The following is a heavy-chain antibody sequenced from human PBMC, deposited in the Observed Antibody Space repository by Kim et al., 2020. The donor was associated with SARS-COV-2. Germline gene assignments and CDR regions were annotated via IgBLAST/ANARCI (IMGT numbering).Heavy chain of an antibody. Sequence: GGSLRLSCAASGFTVSSNYMSWVRQAPGKGLEWVSVIYSGGSTYYADSVKGRFTISRHNSKNTLYLQMNSLRAEDTAVYYCARASGAAGDHTIKDRYYYYYGMDVWGQGTTVTVSS. CDR2: IYSGGST. D-gene: IGHD6-13*01. CDR1: GFTVSSNY. V-gene: IGHV3-53*04. CDR3: ARASGAAGDHTIKDRYYYYYGMDV. J-gene: IGHJ6*02.